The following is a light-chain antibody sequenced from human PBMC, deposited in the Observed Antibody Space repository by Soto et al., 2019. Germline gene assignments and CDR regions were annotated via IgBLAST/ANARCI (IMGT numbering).Light chain of an antibody. J-gene: IGKJ1*01. CDR1: QSISSW. CDR2: KAS. Sequence: DIQMTQSPSTLSASVGDRVTITCRASQSISSWLAWYQQKPGKAPKLLIYKASSLESGVPSRFSCSGSGTEFTLTISSLQPDDFATYYCQQYNSYWTCGQGTKVEIK. CDR3: QQYNSYWT. V-gene: IGKV1-5*03.